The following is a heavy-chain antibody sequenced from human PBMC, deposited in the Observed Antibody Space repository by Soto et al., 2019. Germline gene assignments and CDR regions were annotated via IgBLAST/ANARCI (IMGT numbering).Heavy chain of an antibody. V-gene: IGHV3-48*01. CDR1: GFTFSSYS. CDR2: ISSSSSTI. Sequence: EVQLVESGGGLVQPGGSLRLSCAASGFTFSSYSMNWVRQAPGKGLEWVSYISSSSSTIYYADSVKGRFTISRDNAKNSLYLQMNSMRAEDTAVYYCARAGAYCSSTSCYSAYYYYYMDVWGKGTTVTVSS. CDR3: ARAGAYCSSTSCYSAYYYYYMDV. D-gene: IGHD2-2*02. J-gene: IGHJ6*03.